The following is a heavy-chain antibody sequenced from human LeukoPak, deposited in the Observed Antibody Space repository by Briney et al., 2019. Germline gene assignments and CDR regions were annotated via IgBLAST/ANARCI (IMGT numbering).Heavy chain of an antibody. Sequence: ASVKVSCKASGGTFSSYAISWVRQASGQGLEWMGGIIPIFGTANYAQKSQGRVTITADESTSTAYMELSSLRSEDTAVYYCARGLGYCNGPSGRCLVYYYGMDVWGKGTTVTVSS. CDR1: GGTFSSYA. CDR3: ARGLGYCNGPSGRCLVYYYGMDV. D-gene: IGHD2-15*01. J-gene: IGHJ6*04. CDR2: IIPIFGTA. V-gene: IGHV1-69*13.